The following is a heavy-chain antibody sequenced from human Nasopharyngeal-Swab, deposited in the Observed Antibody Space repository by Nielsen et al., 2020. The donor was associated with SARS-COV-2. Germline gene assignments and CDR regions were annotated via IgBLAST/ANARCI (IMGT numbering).Heavy chain of an antibody. CDR1: GFTFSSYS. Sequence: GESLKISCAASGFTFSSYSMNWVRQAPGKGLEWVSYISSSSSTIYYADSVKGRFTISRDSAKNSLYLQMNSLRAEDTAVYYCARDCDHYYYYYYMDVWGKGTTVTVSS. CDR3: ARDCDHYYYYYYMDV. CDR2: ISSSSSTI. D-gene: IGHD2-21*01. V-gene: IGHV3-48*04. J-gene: IGHJ6*03.